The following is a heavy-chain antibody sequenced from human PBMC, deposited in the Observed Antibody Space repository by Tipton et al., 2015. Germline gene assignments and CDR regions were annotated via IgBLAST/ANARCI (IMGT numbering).Heavy chain of an antibody. J-gene: IGHJ3*02. D-gene: IGHD5-18*01. Sequence: SLRLSCAASGITFSTYGMHWVRQTPGKGLEWVGQIKNDGSNKYYLDSMEGRFTISRDNAKNSLFLQMNTLRAEDTAVYYCARDVNGGYFDIWGQGTTVTVSP. CDR1: GITFSTYG. V-gene: IGHV3-7*01. CDR3: ARDVNGGYFDI. CDR2: IKNDGSNK.